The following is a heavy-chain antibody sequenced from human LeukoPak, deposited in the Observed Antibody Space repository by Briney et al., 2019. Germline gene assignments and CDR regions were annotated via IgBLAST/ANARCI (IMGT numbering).Heavy chain of an antibody. D-gene: IGHD4-17*01. CDR2: VYYTGST. Sequence: SETLSLTCSVSGGSINSYYWNWIPQPPGKGLEWIGNVYYTGSTSYNPLLKSPVTISIDTSANQFSLRLSSMAAAHTAVYYCARVVVSPYGDYEDYWGQGTLVTVSS. V-gene: IGHV4-59*01. CDR1: GGSINSYY. J-gene: IGHJ4*02. CDR3: ARVVVSPYGDYEDY.